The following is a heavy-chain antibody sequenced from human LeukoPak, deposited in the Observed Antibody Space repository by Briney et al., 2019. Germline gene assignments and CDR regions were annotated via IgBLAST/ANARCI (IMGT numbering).Heavy chain of an antibody. Sequence: GGSLRLSCAASGFTFSSYEMNWVRQAPGRGLEWVSYISSSGSTIYYARSVKGRFTISRDNAKNLLSLQMNSLRAEDTAVYYCARDKTGYNNGLSYFDYWGQGTLVTVSS. D-gene: IGHD1-1*01. J-gene: IGHJ4*02. CDR1: GFTFSSYE. CDR3: ARDKTGYNNGLSYFDY. CDR2: ISSSGSTI. V-gene: IGHV3-48*03.